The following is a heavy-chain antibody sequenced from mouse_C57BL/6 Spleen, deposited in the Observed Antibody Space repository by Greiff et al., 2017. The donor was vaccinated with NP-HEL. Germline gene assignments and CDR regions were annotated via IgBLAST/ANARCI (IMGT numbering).Heavy chain of an antibody. CDR3: ARSNGSSSNWYFDV. V-gene: IGHV2-9-1*01. Sequence: QVQLKESGPGLVAPSQSLSITCTASGFSLTSYAISWVRQPPGKGLEWLGVIWTGGGTNYNSALKSRLSISKDNSKSQVFLKMNSLQTDDTARYYCARSNGSSSNWYFDVWGTGTTVTVSS. J-gene: IGHJ1*03. D-gene: IGHD1-1*01. CDR2: IWTGGGT. CDR1: GFSLTSYA.